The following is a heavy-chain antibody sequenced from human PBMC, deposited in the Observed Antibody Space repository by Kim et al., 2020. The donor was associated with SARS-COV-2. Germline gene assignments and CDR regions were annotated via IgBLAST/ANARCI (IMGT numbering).Heavy chain of an antibody. D-gene: IGHD1-20*01. CDR3: ARAGNWNDGEDY. CDR2: INHSGST. Sequence: SETLSLTCAVYGGSFSGYYWSWIRQPPGKGLEWIGEINHSGSTNYNPSLKSRVTISVDTSKNQFSLKLSSVTAADTAVYYCARAGNWNDGEDYWGQGTLVTVSS. V-gene: IGHV4-34*01. J-gene: IGHJ4*02. CDR1: GGSFSGYY.